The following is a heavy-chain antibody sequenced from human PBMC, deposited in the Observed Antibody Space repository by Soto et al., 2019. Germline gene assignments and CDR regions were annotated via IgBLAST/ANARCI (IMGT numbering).Heavy chain of an antibody. CDR1: GFTFTNYL. CDR3: AKDKYRRSWYF. CDR2: IDKSGGDT. Sequence: EVQLLESGGDLVQPGGSLRLSCAASGFTFTNYLMTWVRQAPGKGLEWVSAIDKSGGDTYYADSVKGRFTISRDNSKNTLYLQMNGLRAEDTALYYCAKDKYRRSWYFWGQGTLVTVSS. J-gene: IGHJ4*02. V-gene: IGHV3-23*05. D-gene: IGHD2-2*01.